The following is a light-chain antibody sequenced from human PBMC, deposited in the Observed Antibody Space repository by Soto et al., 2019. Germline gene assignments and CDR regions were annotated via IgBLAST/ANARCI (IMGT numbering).Light chain of an antibody. CDR3: QQRKSYPIT. CDR1: QDIKTY. V-gene: IGKV1-9*01. J-gene: IGKJ5*01. Sequence: DIQLTQSPSFLSASVGDRVTITCRASQDIKTYLAWYQQKPGKAPKLLIFAASTLQNGVPSRFSGSGSGTEFTVTMTSLQPEDFATYYCQQRKSYPITFGQGTRLEIK. CDR2: AAS.